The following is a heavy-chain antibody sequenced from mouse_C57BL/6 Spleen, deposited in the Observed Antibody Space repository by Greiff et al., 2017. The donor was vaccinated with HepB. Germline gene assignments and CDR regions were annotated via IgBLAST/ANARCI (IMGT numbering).Heavy chain of an antibody. CDR1: GFTFSDYY. V-gene: IGHV5-16*01. J-gene: IGHJ2*01. D-gene: IGHD1-1*01. Sequence: EVQLQESEGGLVQPGSSMKLSCTASGFTFSDYYMAWVRQVPEKGLEWVANINYDGSSTYYLDSLKSRFIISRDNAKNILYLQMSSLKSEDTATYYCARHYGSSRGYFDYWGQGTTLTVSS. CDR2: INYDGSST. CDR3: ARHYGSSRGYFDY.